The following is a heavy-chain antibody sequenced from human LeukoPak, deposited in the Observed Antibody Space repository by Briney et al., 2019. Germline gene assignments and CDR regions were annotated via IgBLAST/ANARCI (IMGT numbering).Heavy chain of an antibody. Sequence: SENLSLTCTVSGGSISSYYWSWIRQPPGKGLEWIGYIYYSGSTNYNPSLKSRVTISVDTSKNQFSLKLSSVTAADTAVYYCARASSGALMWNYFDYWGQGTLVTVSS. CDR2: IYYSGST. J-gene: IGHJ4*02. CDR3: ARASSGALMWNYFDY. D-gene: IGHD6-19*01. CDR1: GGSISSYY. V-gene: IGHV4-59*01.